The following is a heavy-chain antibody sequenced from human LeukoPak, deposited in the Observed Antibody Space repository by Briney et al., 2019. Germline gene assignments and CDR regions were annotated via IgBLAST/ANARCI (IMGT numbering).Heavy chain of an antibody. Sequence: GGSLRLSCAASGFTFSSYSMNWVRQAPGKGLEWVSYISSSSSTIYYADSVKGRFTISRDNAKNSLYLQMNSLRAEDTAVYYCARARGYSYGYYFDYWGQGTLVTVSS. J-gene: IGHJ4*02. CDR1: GFTFSSYS. V-gene: IGHV3-48*01. CDR3: ARARGYSYGYYFDY. D-gene: IGHD5-18*01. CDR2: ISSSSSTI.